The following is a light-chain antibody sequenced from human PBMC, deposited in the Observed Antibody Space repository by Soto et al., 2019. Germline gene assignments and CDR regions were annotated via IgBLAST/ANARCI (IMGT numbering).Light chain of an antibody. Sequence: QAVVTQAPSLTVSPGGTVILTCASSTGAVTSAYTANWFQQKPGQPPRALICNTNNKHSWTPARFSGSLIEGKAALTFSVAQPEDEAEYYCLLYNGGAQFWVLGGGTKVPVL. CDR1: TGAVTSAYT. J-gene: IGLJ3*02. CDR2: NTN. CDR3: LLYNGGAQFWV. V-gene: IGLV7-43*01.